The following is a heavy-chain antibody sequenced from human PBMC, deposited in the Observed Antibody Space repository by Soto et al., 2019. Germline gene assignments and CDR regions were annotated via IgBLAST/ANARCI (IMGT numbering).Heavy chain of an antibody. Sequence: PGGSLRLSCAASGFTFSSYAMSWVRQAPGKGLEWVSAISGSGGSTYYADSVKGRFTISRDNSKNTLYLQMNSLRAEDTAVYYCAKDPKNYYDFWIPEDIWGQGTMVTVSS. D-gene: IGHD3-3*01. V-gene: IGHV3-23*01. CDR1: GFTFSSYA. J-gene: IGHJ3*02. CDR3: AKDPKNYYDFWIPEDI. CDR2: ISGSGGST.